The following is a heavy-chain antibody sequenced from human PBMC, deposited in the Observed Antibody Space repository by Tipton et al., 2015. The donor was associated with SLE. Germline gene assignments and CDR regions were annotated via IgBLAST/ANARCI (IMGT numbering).Heavy chain of an antibody. CDR3: AKDRFHYHYMDV. J-gene: IGHJ6*03. Sequence: SLRLSCVASGFTLNSYGMHWVRQAPGKGLEWVAAISFDGSLEKYADSVKGRFTISRDKSKNTLFLQMNNLRVEDTAVYYCAKDRFHYHYMDVWGKGTTVTVSS. V-gene: IGHV3-33*03. D-gene: IGHD3-10*01. CDR1: GFTLNSYG. CDR2: ISFDGSLE.